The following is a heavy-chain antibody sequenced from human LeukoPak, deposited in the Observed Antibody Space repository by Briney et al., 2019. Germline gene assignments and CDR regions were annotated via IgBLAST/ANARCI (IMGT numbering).Heavy chain of an antibody. CDR3: ARDHYCSSTSCYTIFDY. Sequence: ASVKVSCKASGYTFTGYYMHWVRQAPGQGLEWMGWINPNSGGTNYAQKFQGRVTMTRDTSISTAYMELSRLRSDDTAVYYGARDHYCSSTSCYTIFDYWGQGTLVTVSS. CDR1: GYTFTGYY. V-gene: IGHV1-2*02. CDR2: INPNSGGT. J-gene: IGHJ4*02. D-gene: IGHD2-2*02.